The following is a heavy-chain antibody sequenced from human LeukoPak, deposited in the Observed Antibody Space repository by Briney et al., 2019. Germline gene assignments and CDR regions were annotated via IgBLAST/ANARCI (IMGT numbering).Heavy chain of an antibody. CDR2: IGSDGDGT. D-gene: IGHD1-14*01. J-gene: IGHJ4*01. V-gene: IGHV3-64D*06. Sequence: GGSPRLSCSASGFTFSSLGMHWVRQAPGKGLEHVSTIGSDGDGTYYADSVKDRFTISRDNSKNALYLQMTSLRPKDSAVYYCVSPVFINYWGQGTLVTVSS. CDR3: VSPVFINY. CDR1: GFTFSSLG.